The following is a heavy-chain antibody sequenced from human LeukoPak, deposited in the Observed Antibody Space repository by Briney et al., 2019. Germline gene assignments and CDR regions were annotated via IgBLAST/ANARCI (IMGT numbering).Heavy chain of an antibody. CDR3: AKHGFGEFKNAFDI. J-gene: IGHJ3*02. CDR1: GFTFSSYA. V-gene: IGHV3-23*01. D-gene: IGHD3-10*01. Sequence: GGSLRLSCAASGFTFSSYAMNWVRQAPGKGLEWVSAISSSGGSAYYADSVKGRFTISRDNSKNTLYLQMNSLRAEDTAVYYCAKHGFGEFKNAFDIWGQGTMVTVSS. CDR2: ISSSGGSA.